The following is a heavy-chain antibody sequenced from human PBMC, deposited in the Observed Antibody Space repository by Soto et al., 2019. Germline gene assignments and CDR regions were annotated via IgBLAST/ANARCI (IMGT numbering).Heavy chain of an antibody. CDR3: ARDLWWLERHTPLPFDY. CDR1: GYTFTSYG. D-gene: IGHD1-1*01. CDR2: ISAYNGNT. Sequence: QVPLVQSGAEVKKPGASVKVSCKASGYTFTSYGISWVRQAPGQGLEWMGWISAYNGNTNYAQKLQGRVTMTTDTSTSTAYMELRSLRSDDTAVYYCARDLWWLERHTPLPFDYWGQGTLVTVSS. J-gene: IGHJ4*02. V-gene: IGHV1-18*04.